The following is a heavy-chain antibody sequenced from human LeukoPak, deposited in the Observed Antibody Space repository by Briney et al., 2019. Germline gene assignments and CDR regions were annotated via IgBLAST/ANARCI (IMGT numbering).Heavy chain of an antibody. CDR3: ARKNDYGASYYIDI. V-gene: IGHV4-31*03. D-gene: IGHD4-17*01. CDR2: LSYSGRT. J-gene: IGHJ6*03. Sequence: SETLSLTCTVSGGSITSGGYYWNWIRQSPGKGLGWIGFLSYSGRTNYNPSLKSRLSMSVDTSKNQFSLRLNSVTAADTAVYYCARKNDYGASYYIDIWGKGTAVTVSS. CDR1: GGSITSGGYY.